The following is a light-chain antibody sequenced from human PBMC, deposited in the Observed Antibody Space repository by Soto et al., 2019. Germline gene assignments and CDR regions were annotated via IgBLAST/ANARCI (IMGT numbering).Light chain of an antibody. CDR1: QSVSSN. J-gene: IGKJ1*01. V-gene: IGKV3-15*01. Sequence: EIVMTQSPATLSVSPGERATLSCRASQSVSSNLAWYQQKPGQAPRLLIYGASTRATGIPARFSGSGSGTEFTLTISSLQSEDFAVYYCQQYNNWRTFGQGNKVDI. CDR3: QQYNNWRT. CDR2: GAS.